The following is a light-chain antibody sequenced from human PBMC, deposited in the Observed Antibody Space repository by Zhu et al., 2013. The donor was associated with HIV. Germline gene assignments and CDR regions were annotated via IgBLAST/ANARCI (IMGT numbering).Light chain of an antibody. J-gene: IGLJ1*01. CDR2: GNT. CDR1: SSNIGAGHD. CDR3: QSYDSSLGAYV. V-gene: IGLV1-40*01. Sequence: QSVLTQPPSVSGAPGQRVTISCTGSSSNIGAGHDVHWYQQLPGTAPKLLMYGNTNRPSGVPDRISGSRSGTSASLAITGLQAEDEADYYCQSYDSSLGAYVFGSGTKVTVL.